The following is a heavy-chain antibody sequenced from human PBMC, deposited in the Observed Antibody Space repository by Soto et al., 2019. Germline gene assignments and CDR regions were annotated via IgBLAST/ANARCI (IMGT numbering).Heavy chain of an antibody. J-gene: IGHJ6*02. Sequence: PSQTLSLTCAISGDSVSANNAAWNWIRQSPSRGLEWLGRTYFRSKWNYDYAESVKSRLTITPDTTNNQISLQLNSVIPEDAAVYYCVRQPLANLDLYGMDVWSQGTTVTVSS. D-gene: IGHD6-6*01. CDR1: GDSVSANNAA. V-gene: IGHV6-1*01. CDR3: VRQPLANLDLYGMDV. CDR2: TYFRSKWNY.